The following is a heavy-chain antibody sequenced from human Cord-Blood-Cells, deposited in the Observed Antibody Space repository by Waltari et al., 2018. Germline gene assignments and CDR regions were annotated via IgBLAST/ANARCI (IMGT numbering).Heavy chain of an antibody. CDR2: IIRILGIA. CDR3: ARGYCSGGSCYFDY. V-gene: IGHV1-69*10. Sequence: QVQLVQSGAEVKKPGSSVKVSCKASGGTFSSYAISWVRQAPGQGLEWMGGIIRILGIANYAQKFKGRVTSTADKSTSTAYMELSSLRSEDTAVYYCARGYCSGGSCYFDYWGQGTLVTVSS. J-gene: IGHJ4*02. CDR1: GGTFSSYA. D-gene: IGHD2-15*01.